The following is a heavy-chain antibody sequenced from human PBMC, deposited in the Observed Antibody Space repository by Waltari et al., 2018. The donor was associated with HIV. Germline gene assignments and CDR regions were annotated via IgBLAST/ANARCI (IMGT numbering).Heavy chain of an antibody. V-gene: IGHV4-34*01. CDR1: GGSFSGYY. CDR3: ARDLYYYDSSGYTGAFDI. J-gene: IGHJ3*02. D-gene: IGHD3-22*01. CDR2: INHRGST. Sequence: QVQLQQWGAGLLKPSETLSLTCAVYGGSFSGYYWSWIRQPPGKGLEWIGEINHRGSTNYNPSLKSRVTISVDTAKNQFSLKLSSVTAADTAVYYCARDLYYYDSSGYTGAFDIWGQGTMVTVSS.